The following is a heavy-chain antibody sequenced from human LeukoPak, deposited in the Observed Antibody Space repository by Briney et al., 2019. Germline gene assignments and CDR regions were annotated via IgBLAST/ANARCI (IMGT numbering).Heavy chain of an antibody. J-gene: IGHJ4*02. CDR3: AKDTLRGVIIALHY. V-gene: IGHV3-23*01. Sequence: GGSLRLSCAASGFTFGSYAMSWVRQAPGKGLEWVSAISGSGGSTYYADSVKGRFTISRDNSKNTLYLQMNSLRAEDTAVYYCAKDTLRGVIIALHYWGQGTLVTVSS. CDR1: GFTFGSYA. CDR2: ISGSGGST. D-gene: IGHD3-10*01.